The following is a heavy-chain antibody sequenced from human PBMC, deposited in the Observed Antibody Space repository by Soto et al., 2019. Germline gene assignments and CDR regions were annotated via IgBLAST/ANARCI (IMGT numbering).Heavy chain of an antibody. V-gene: IGHV4-39*01. CDR3: ARHNHKKGSSSCDF. CDR1: GGSISSSSYY. D-gene: IGHD2-15*01. J-gene: IGHJ3*01. CDR2: IYYSGST. Sequence: QLQLQESGPGLVKPSETLSLTCTVSGGSISSSSYYWGWIRQPPGKGLEWIGSIYYSGSTYYNPSHKRRVTISGDTSKNQFSLKLSSVTAADTAVYYCARHNHKKGSSSCDFWGQGTMVTVAS.